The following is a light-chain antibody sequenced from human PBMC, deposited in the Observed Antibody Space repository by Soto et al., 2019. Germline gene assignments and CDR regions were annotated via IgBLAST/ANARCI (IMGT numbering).Light chain of an antibody. CDR2: DDS. Sequence: SYELTQPPSVSVAPGQTATVTCGGHNVGSKSVHWYQQKPGQAPVLVVYDDSDRPSGIPERFSGSNSANTAPLTISRVEAGDEADYYCQVWDTGSDQGVFGTGTKLTVL. CDR3: QVWDTGSDQGV. J-gene: IGLJ1*01. CDR1: NVGSKS. V-gene: IGLV3-21*02.